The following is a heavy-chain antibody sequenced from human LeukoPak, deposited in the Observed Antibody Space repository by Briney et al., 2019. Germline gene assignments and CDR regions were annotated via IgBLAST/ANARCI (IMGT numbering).Heavy chain of an antibody. D-gene: IGHD3-9*01. CDR1: GYTFTSYG. CDR3: AREVGRLRYFDWTFDAFDI. CDR2: ISAYNGNT. V-gene: IGHV1-18*01. J-gene: IGHJ3*02. Sequence: GASVKVSCKASGYTFTSYGISWVRQAPGQGLEWMGWISAYNGNTNHAQKLQGRVTMTTDTSTSTAYMELSSLRSEDTAVYYCAREVGRLRYFDWTFDAFDIWGQGTMVTVSS.